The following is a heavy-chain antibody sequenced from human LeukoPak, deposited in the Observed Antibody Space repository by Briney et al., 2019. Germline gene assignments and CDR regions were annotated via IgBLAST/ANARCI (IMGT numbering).Heavy chain of an antibody. D-gene: IGHD2-15*01. CDR3: ATVRDIVVGGGPYYFDY. CDR2: INPHNGDT. CDR1: GYTFIGYY. Sequence: ASVTDSCKASGYTFIGYYLHWVRQAPGQGLEWMGWINPHNGDTNYAQKFQGRVTMTRDTSITTAYMELSRLKSDDTAVYYCATVRDIVVGGGPYYFDYWGQGTLVTVSS. V-gene: IGHV1-2*02. J-gene: IGHJ4*02.